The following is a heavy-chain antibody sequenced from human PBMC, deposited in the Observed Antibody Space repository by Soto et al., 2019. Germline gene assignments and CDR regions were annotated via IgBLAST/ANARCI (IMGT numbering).Heavy chain of an antibody. Sequence: ASVKVSCKAAGDTFTSYYMHWVRQAPGHGLAWMGVITPNGGSTRLAQKFQGRVTMTRDTSTSTVYMELRGLTSEDTAVYYCARSSGGVYGIIIXGXXXXXXWGQGTLVTVSS. CDR3: ARSSGGVYGIIIXGXXXXXX. CDR2: ITPNGGST. CDR1: GDTFTSYY. J-gene: IGHJ4*02. V-gene: IGHV1-46*01. D-gene: IGHD3-16*01.